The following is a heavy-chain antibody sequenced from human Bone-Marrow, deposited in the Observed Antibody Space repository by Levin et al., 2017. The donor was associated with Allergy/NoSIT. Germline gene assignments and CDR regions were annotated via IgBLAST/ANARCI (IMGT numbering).Heavy chain of an antibody. V-gene: IGHV3-30*18. Sequence: GESLKISCAASGFTFSSYGMHWVRQAPGKGLEWVAVISYDGSNKYYADSVKGRFTISRDNSKNTLYLQMNSLRAEDTAVYYCAKDRRLVRGAMAYWGQGTLVTVSS. J-gene: IGHJ4*02. CDR1: GFTFSSYG. CDR3: AKDRRLVRGAMAY. D-gene: IGHD6-19*01. CDR2: ISYDGSNK.